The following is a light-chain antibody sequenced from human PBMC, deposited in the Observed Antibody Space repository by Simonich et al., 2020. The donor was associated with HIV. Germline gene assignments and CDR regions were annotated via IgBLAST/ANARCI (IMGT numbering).Light chain of an antibody. CDR3: QSYDSSLSGVV. J-gene: IGLJ2*01. CDR2: GNS. CDR1: SSNIGAGYD. V-gene: IGLV1-40*01. Sequence: QSVLTQPPSVSGAPGQRVTISCSGSSSNIGAGYDVHWYQQLPGKAPKLLIYGNSNRPSGVPDRFSGSKSGTSASLASTGLQAKDEADYYCQSYDSSLSGVVFGGGTKLTVL.